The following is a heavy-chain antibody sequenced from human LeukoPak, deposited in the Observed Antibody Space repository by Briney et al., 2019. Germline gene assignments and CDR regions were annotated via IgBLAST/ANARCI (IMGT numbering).Heavy chain of an antibody. CDR2: IKSKTDGGTT. J-gene: IGHJ6*02. D-gene: IGHD2-2*01. Sequence: GGSLRLSCAASGFTFSNAWMSWVRQAPGKGLEWVGRIKSKTDGGTTDYAAPVKGRFTISIDDSKNTLYLKMNSLKTEDTAVYYCTTDIVVVPAAIGYYGMDVWGQGTTVTVSS. V-gene: IGHV3-15*01. CDR1: GFTFSNAW. CDR3: TTDIVVVPAAIGYYGMDV.